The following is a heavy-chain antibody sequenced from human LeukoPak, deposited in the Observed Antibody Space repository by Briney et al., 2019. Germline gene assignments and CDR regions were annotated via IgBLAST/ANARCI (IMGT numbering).Heavy chain of an antibody. V-gene: IGHV3-74*01. Sequence: GGSLRLSCAASGFTFSSYWMHWVRQAPGKGLVWVSRINSDGSSTSYADSVKGRFTISRDNSKNTLYLQMNSLRAEDTAVYYCARDTYDFWSGYPEGMDVWGQGTTVTVSS. CDR2: INSDGSST. CDR1: GFTFSSYW. D-gene: IGHD3-3*01. J-gene: IGHJ6*02. CDR3: ARDTYDFWSGYPEGMDV.